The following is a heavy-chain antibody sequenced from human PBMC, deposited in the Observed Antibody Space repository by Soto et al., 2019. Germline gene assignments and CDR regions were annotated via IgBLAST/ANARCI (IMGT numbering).Heavy chain of an antibody. Sequence: ASETLSLTCTVSGGSINSYWWSWIRQPAGKGLEWIGRVYSSGTTDYNPSLNSRATMSVETSKNQFSRKLSSVTAADTAVYYCAREKGYISGPKNFDYWGQGTLVTVSS. D-gene: IGHD5-12*01. CDR1: GGSINSYW. CDR3: AREKGYISGPKNFDY. J-gene: IGHJ4*02. CDR2: VYSSGTT. V-gene: IGHV4-4*07.